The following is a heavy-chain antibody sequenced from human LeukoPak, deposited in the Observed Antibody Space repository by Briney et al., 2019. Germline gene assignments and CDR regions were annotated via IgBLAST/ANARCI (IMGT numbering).Heavy chain of an antibody. CDR2: IIPIFGTA. Sequence: SVKVSCKPSGGTFYNYAISWVLQAPGQGLEWMGRIIPIFGTADYAQKFQGRVTITTDEFTTTAYMELSSLTYEDTAVYYCARGRVAWNDPIDDYWGQGTLVIVSS. V-gene: IGHV1-69*05. J-gene: IGHJ4*02. CDR3: ARGRVAWNDPIDDY. D-gene: IGHD1-1*01. CDR1: GGTFYNYA.